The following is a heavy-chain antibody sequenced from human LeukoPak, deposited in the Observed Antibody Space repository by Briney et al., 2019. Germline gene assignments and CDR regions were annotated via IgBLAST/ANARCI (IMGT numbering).Heavy chain of an antibody. CDR2: IYYSGST. CDR3: AKGRFLDAFDI. V-gene: IGHV4-59*01. J-gene: IGHJ3*02. D-gene: IGHD3-3*01. CDR1: GCSISSYY. Sequence: SETLSLTCTVSGCSISSYYWSWIRQPPGKGLEWIGYIYYSGSTKYKPSLKSRVTISVDTSKNHFFLKLSSVTAADTAVYHRAKGRFLDAFDIWGQGTMVTVSS.